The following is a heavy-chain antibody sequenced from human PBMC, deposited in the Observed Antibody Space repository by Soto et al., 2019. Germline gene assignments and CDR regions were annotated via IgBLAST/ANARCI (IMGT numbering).Heavy chain of an antibody. CDR1: GGSISSINW. D-gene: IGHD3-16*02. CDR2: IYQSGTT. V-gene: IGHV4-4*02. CDR3: ARTDGTYPTHPFDP. Sequence: PSETLSLTCGVSGGSISSINWWSWVRQAPGKGLEWLGEIYQSGTTNYNPSLKSRVTMSIDKSKNQFFLNVTSVTAADTAVYYCARTDGTYPTHPFDPWGQGTLVTVSS. J-gene: IGHJ5*02.